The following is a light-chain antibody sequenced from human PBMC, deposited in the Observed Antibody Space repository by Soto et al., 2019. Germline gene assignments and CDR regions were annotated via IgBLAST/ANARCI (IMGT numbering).Light chain of an antibody. Sequence: EIVLTQSPGTLSLSPGERATLSCRASQNITFYYLAWYQQKPGQAPRLLIYGASSRATGIPDRFSGSGSGTDFTLTISRLEPEDFAVYFCLRYGDSPSITFGQGTRLEIK. V-gene: IGKV3-20*01. CDR1: QNITFYY. J-gene: IGKJ5*01. CDR3: LRYGDSPSIT. CDR2: GAS.